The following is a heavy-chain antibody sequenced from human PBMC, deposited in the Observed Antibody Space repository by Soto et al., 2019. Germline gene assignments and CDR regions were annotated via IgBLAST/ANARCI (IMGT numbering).Heavy chain of an antibody. CDR1: GGTFSGYA. Sequence: QVQLVQSGAEVKKPGSSVKVSCKASGGTFSGYAISWVRQAPGQGLEWMGGIIPIFGTANYAQKFQGRVTITADKSPSTAYMELSSLRSEDTAVYYCARIHYDFGSAQENNWFDPWGQGTLVTVSS. CDR3: ARIHYDFGSAQENNWFDP. CDR2: IIPIFGTA. V-gene: IGHV1-69*06. J-gene: IGHJ5*02. D-gene: IGHD3-3*01.